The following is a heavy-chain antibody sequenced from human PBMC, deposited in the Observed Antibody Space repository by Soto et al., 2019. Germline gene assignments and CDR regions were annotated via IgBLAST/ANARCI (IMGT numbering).Heavy chain of an antibody. V-gene: IGHV3-21*01. Sequence: GGSLRLSCAASGFTFSSYSMNWVRQAPGKGLEWVSSISSSSYYIYYADSVKDRFAISRDDAKNSLYLQMNSLRAEDTAVYYCARGVRGSGWSTTLYSYYGADVWGQGPTVTVSS. CDR2: ISSSSYYI. CDR3: ARGVRGSGWSTTLYSYYGADV. D-gene: IGHD6-19*01. CDR1: GFTFSSYS. J-gene: IGHJ6*02.